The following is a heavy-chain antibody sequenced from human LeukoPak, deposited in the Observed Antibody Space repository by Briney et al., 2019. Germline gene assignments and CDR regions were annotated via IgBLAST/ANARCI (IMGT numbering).Heavy chain of an antibody. CDR3: ARGSYNTGGAYDV. J-gene: IGHJ4*02. D-gene: IGHD2-8*02. CDR1: GYTFTDFY. Sequence: ASVKVSCKASGYTFTDFYIHRVRQAPGQGLEWLGWINPAIGGTKYAQKFQDRITMTRDPSISTAYIDLSSLTSDDTAVYFCARGSYNTGGAYDVWGQGTLVTVSS. V-gene: IGHV1-2*02. CDR2: INPAIGGT.